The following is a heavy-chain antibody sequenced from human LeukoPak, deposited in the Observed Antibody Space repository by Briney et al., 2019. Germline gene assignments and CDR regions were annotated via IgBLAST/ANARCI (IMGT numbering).Heavy chain of an antibody. J-gene: IGHJ4*02. V-gene: IGHV4-59*12. CDR2: IYYSGST. Sequence: SETLSLTCTVSGGSISSYYWSWIRQPPGKGLEWIGYIYYSGSTNYNPSLKSRVSISVDTSKNQFSLKLSSVTAADTAVYYCARGRSDYYDSSGLGDYWGQGTLVTVSS. CDR1: GGSISSYY. D-gene: IGHD3-22*01. CDR3: ARGRSDYYDSSGLGDY.